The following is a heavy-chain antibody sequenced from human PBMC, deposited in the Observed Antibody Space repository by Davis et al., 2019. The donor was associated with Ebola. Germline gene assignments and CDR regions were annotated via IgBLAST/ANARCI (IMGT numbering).Heavy chain of an antibody. CDR3: AKAGFGEPDVYGMDV. D-gene: IGHD3-10*01. CDR2: ISGSGGST. V-gene: IGHV3-23*01. Sequence: GESLKISCAASGFTFSSYAMSWVRQAPGKGLEWVSAISGSGGSTYYADSVKGRFTISRDNSKNTLYLQMNSLRAEDTALYYCAKAGFGEPDVYGMDVWGKGTTVTVSS. J-gene: IGHJ6*04. CDR1: GFTFSSYA.